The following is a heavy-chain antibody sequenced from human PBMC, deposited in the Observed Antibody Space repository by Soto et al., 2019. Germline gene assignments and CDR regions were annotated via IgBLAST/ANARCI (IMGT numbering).Heavy chain of an antibody. J-gene: IGHJ6*02. CDR2: IIPIFGTA. V-gene: IGHV1-69*13. Sequence: SVKVSCKASGGTFSSYAISWVRQAPGQGLEWMGGIIPIFGTANYAQKFQGRVTITADESTSTAYMELSSLRSEDTAVYYCASTAAAAPWGYYYYGMDVWGQGTTVTVSS. CDR3: ASTAAAAPWGYYYYGMDV. CDR1: GGTFSSYA. D-gene: IGHD6-13*01.